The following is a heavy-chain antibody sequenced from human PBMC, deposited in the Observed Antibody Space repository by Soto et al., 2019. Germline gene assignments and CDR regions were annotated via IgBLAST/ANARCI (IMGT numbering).Heavy chain of an antibody. V-gene: IGHV3-30*04. D-gene: IGHD1-7*01. Sequence: QVQLVESGGGVVQPGRSLRLSCAASGLTLSSYAMNWVRQAPGKGLEWVAVISYDGSNKYYADSVKGRFTISRDNSKNTLYLQMNSLRVESTAVYYCAIDTGNWNYVYWGQGTKVTASS. CDR2: ISYDGSNK. CDR1: GLTLSSYA. J-gene: IGHJ4*02. CDR3: AIDTGNWNYVY.